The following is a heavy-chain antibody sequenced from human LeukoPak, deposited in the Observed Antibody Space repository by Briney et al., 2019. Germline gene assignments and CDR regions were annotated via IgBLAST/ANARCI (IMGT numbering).Heavy chain of an antibody. J-gene: IGHJ4*02. V-gene: IGHV3-33*08. D-gene: IGHD4-17*01. CDR3: ARARTTRGFDY. Sequence: GGSLRLSCAASGFTFSSYAMGGVRQAPRKGLEWVAFIWYDGSNKYYADSAKGRFTISRDTSKNTLYLQMNSLRAEDTAVYYCARARTTRGFDYWGQGTLVTVSS. CDR2: IWYDGSNK. CDR1: GFTFSSYA.